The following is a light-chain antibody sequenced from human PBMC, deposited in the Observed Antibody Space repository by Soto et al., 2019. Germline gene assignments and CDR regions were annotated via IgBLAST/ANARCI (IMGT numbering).Light chain of an antibody. J-gene: IGLJ3*02. Sequence: QPVLTQPRSVSGSPGQSVTISCTGSSSDVGTYKHVSWYQQHPGKAPKLMIYDVSKRPSGVPDRFSGSKSGNTASVTISGLQAEDEADYYCCSYAGSYTYWVFGGGTKLTVL. CDR1: SSDVGTYKH. CDR3: CSYAGSYTYWV. V-gene: IGLV2-11*01. CDR2: DVS.